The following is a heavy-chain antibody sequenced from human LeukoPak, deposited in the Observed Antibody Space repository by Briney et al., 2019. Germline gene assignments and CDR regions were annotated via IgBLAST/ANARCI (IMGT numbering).Heavy chain of an antibody. J-gene: IGHJ4*02. CDR2: IYYSGST. V-gene: IGHV4-59*01. CDR3: ARLLWFGELSPDPYYFDY. CDR1: GGSISSYY. Sequence: SETLSLTCTVSGGSISSYYWSWIRQPPGKGLEWIGYIYYSGSTNYNPSLKSRVTISVDTSKNQFSLKLSSVTAADTAVYYCARLLWFGELSPDPYYFDYWGQGTLVTVSS. D-gene: IGHD3-10*01.